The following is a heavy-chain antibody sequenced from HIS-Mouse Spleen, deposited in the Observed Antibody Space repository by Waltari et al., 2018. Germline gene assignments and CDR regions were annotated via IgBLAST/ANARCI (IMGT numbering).Heavy chain of an antibody. CDR2: IYYSGST. J-gene: IGHJ5*02. CDR1: GGSISSSSYY. D-gene: IGHD6-13*01. V-gene: IGHV4-39*07. Sequence: QLQLQESGPGLVKPSETLSLTCTVSGGSISSSSYYWGWIRQPPGKGLEWIGSIYYSGSTYYNPSLKSRVTISVDTSKNQFSLKLSSVTAADTAVYYCARCSWYWMHSWFDPWGQGTLVTVSS. CDR3: ARCSWYWMHSWFDP.